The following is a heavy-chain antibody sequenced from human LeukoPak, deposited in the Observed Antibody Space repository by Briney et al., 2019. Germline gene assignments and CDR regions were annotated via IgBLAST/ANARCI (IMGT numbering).Heavy chain of an antibody. CDR2: MNPNSGNT. V-gene: IGHV1-8*01. CDR3: ARCNYGYGIRYFDL. CDR1: GYTFTSYD. Sequence: ASVKVSCKASGYTFTSYDINWVRQTAGQGLEWMGWMNPNSGNTGYAQKFQGRVTMTRNTSINTAYMELSSLRSEDTAVYYCARCNYGYGIRYFDLWGRGALVTVSS. J-gene: IGHJ2*01. D-gene: IGHD4-17*01.